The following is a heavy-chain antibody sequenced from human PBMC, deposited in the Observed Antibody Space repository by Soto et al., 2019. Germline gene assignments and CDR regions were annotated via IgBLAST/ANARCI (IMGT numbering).Heavy chain of an antibody. V-gene: IGHV3-21*01. D-gene: IGHD3-16*01. Sequence: PGGSLRLSCAASGFTFNTYVLGWVRQAPGKGLEWVSSISGSSTYIYYTDSLKGRFTICRDNAKNSLYLQMNSLRADDTAIYYCARGANTTRGYSDFWGQGALVTVSS. CDR3: ARGANTTRGYSDF. J-gene: IGHJ4*02. CDR1: GFTFNTYV. CDR2: ISGSSTYI.